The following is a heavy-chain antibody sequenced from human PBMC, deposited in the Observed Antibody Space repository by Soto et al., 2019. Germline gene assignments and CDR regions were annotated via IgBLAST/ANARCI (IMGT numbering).Heavy chain of an antibody. Sequence: ESQKGSWKSSGKEYSRYWIGSLRQKPGKGLEWVGIICPDDSETKYSPSFQGQVIISVDRSINTVSLHWSSLKASDSAMYYCARASPGGSQGSPPDIWGQGTLVTVSS. D-gene: IGHD3-10*01. V-gene: IGHV5-51*01. J-gene: IGHJ4*02. CDR2: ICPDDSET. CDR1: GKEYSRYW. CDR3: ARASPGGSQGSPPDI.